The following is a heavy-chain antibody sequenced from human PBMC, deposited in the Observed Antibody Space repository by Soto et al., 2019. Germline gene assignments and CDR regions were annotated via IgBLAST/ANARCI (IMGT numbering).Heavy chain of an antibody. Sequence: QTLSLTCAISGDSVSSDSAAWNWIRQSPSRGLEWLGRAYYRSEWYNDYAVSMKSRIVITPDTSKNQFSLQLNSVTPEDTAVYFCARDYYYGMDVWGQGTTVTVSS. CDR3: ARDYYYGMDV. V-gene: IGHV6-1*01. J-gene: IGHJ6*02. CDR2: AYYRSEWYN. CDR1: GDSVSSDSAA.